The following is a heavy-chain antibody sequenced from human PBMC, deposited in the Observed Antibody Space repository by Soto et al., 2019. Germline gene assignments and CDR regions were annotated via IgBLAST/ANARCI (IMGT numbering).Heavy chain of an antibody. Sequence: SGPTLVNPTQILTLTCTFSGFSLSTSGVGVGWIRQPPGKALEWLALIYWDDDKRYSPSLKSRLTITKDTSKNQVVLTMTNMDPVDTATYYCANSLLREYSSSPDFDYWGQGTLVTAPQ. D-gene: IGHD6-6*01. J-gene: IGHJ4*02. CDR1: GFSLSTSGVG. V-gene: IGHV2-5*02. CDR3: ANSLLREYSSSPDFDY. CDR2: IYWDDDK.